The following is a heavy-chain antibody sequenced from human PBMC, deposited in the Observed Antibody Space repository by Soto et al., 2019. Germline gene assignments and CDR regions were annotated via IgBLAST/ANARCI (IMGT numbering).Heavy chain of an antibody. CDR3: ARDRSDIVVVVAATGCAFDI. D-gene: IGHD2-15*01. V-gene: IGHV3-48*01. J-gene: IGHJ3*02. CDR1: GFTFSSYS. CDR2: ISSSSSTI. Sequence: GGSLRLSCAASGFTFSSYSMNWVRQAPGKGLEWVSYISSSSSTIYYADSVKGRFTISRDNAKNSLYLQMNSLRAEDTAVYYCARDRSDIVVVVAATGCAFDIWGQGTMVTVSS.